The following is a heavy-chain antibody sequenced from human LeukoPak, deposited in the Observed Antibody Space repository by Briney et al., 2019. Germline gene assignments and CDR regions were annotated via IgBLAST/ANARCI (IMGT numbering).Heavy chain of an antibody. J-gene: IGHJ4*02. Sequence: SQTLSLTCAVSGGSISSGGYSWSWIRQPPGKGLEWIGYIYYSGSTNYNPSLKSRVTISVDTSKNQFSLNLSSVTAADTAVYYCARDKYGATDFFDSWGQGTLVTVSS. CDR3: ARDKYGATDFFDS. CDR2: IYYSGST. CDR1: GGSISSGGYS. V-gene: IGHV4-61*08. D-gene: IGHD2/OR15-2a*01.